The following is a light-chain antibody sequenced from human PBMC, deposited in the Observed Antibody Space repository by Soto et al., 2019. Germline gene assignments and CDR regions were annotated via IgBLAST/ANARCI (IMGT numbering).Light chain of an antibody. V-gene: IGLV1-44*01. J-gene: IGLJ2*01. Sequence: QSVPTQAPSASGTPGQRVTISCSGSSSNIGTNNVNWYQQLPGTAPKLLIYNDDQRPSGVPDRFSGSKSDTSASLAISGLQSDDEADYYCAAWDGSLKGVVFGGGTKVTVL. CDR1: SSNIGTNN. CDR3: AAWDGSLKGVV. CDR2: NDD.